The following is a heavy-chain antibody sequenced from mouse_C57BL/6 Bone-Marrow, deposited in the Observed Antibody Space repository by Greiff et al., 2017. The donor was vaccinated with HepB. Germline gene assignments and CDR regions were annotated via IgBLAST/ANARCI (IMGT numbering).Heavy chain of an antibody. CDR2: IDPEDGET. CDR1: GFNIKDYY. Sequence: EVKVVESGAELVKPGASVKLSCTASGFNIKDYYMHWVKQRTEQGLEWIGRIDPEDGETKYAPKFQGKATITADTSSNTAYLQLSSLTSEDTAVYYCARSLTVVAHYYAMDYWGQGTSVTVSS. D-gene: IGHD1-1*01. CDR3: ARSLTVVAHYYAMDY. V-gene: IGHV14-2*01. J-gene: IGHJ4*01.